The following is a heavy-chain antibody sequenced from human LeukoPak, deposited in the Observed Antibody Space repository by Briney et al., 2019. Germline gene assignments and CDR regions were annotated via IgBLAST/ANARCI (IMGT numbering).Heavy chain of an antibody. CDR2: ISAYNGNT. D-gene: IGHD4-17*01. J-gene: IGHJ4*02. CDR3: ARVTPDGAFDY. Sequence: ASVKVSCKASGGTFSSYAISWVRQAPGQGLEWMGWISAYNGNTNYAQKLQGRVTMTTDASTSTAYMELRSLRSDDTAVYYCARVTPDGAFDYWGQGTLVTVSS. V-gene: IGHV1-18*01. CDR1: GGTFSSYA.